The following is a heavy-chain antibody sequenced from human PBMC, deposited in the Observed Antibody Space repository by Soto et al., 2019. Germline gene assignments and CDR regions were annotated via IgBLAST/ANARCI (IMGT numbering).Heavy chain of an antibody. D-gene: IGHD1-26*01. V-gene: IGHV4-39*01. CDR2: IYYSGST. CDR1: GGSISSTSYY. J-gene: IGHJ5*02. CDR3: ARHLSPWEPNASQRFDP. Sequence: QLQLQESGPGLVKPSETLSLTCTVSGGSISSTSYYWGWVRQPPGKGLEWIGTIYYSGSTYYNQSLKSRVTISVHTSKNQFSLKLSSVTAADTAVYYCARHLSPWEPNASQRFDPWGQGTLVTVSS.